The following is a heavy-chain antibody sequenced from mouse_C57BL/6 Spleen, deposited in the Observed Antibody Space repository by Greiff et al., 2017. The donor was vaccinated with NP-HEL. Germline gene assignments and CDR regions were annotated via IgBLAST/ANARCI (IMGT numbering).Heavy chain of an antibody. D-gene: IGHD1-1*01. CDR1: GFSLTSYG. CDR2: IWSGGST. V-gene: IGHV2-2*01. CDR3: ASYGSQYFDV. Sequence: QVQLKQSGPGLVQPSQSLSITCTVSGFSLTSYGVHWVRQSPGKGLEWLGVIWSGGSTDYNAAFISRLSISKDNSKSQVFFKMNSLQADDTAIYYCASYGSQYFDVWGTGTTVTVSS. J-gene: IGHJ1*03.